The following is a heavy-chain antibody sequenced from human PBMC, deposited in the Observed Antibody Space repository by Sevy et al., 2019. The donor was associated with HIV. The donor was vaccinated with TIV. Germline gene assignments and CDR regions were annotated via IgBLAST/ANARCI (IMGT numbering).Heavy chain of an antibody. CDR3: TTDFRNTMIVVVNAFDI. D-gene: IGHD3-22*01. V-gene: IGHV3-15*01. Sequence: GGSLRLSCAASGFTFSNAWMSWVRQAPGKGLEWVGRIKSKTDGGTTDYAAPVKGRFTISRDDSKNTLYLQMNSLKTEDTVVYYCTTDFRNTMIVVVNAFDIWGQGTMVTVSS. J-gene: IGHJ3*02. CDR2: IKSKTDGGTT. CDR1: GFTFSNAW.